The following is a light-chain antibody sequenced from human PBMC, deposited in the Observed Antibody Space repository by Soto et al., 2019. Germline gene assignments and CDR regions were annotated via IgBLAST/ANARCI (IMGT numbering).Light chain of an antibody. Sequence: DIEMVQSPSALSASVGDTVTITCRASQTSSPWLAWYQQKPGQAPKLLMYDVSSLKRGVPARFSGSGSGTEFTLTISSLQPDDFATYYCQQYNDYSETFGQGTKVEIK. J-gene: IGKJ1*01. CDR1: QTSSPW. CDR3: QQYNDYSET. V-gene: IGKV1-5*01. CDR2: DVS.